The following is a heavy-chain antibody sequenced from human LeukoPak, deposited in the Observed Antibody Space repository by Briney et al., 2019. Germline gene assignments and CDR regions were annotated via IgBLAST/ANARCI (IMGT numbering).Heavy chain of an antibody. V-gene: IGHV3-23*01. CDR1: GFTFSSYA. J-gene: IGHJ4*02. D-gene: IGHD3-9*01. CDR2: TSGSGVST. CDR3: AELTYYDILTGFYSSYYFDS. Sequence: GGSLRLSCAASGFTFSSYAMTWVRQAPGKGLEWVSATSGSGVSTYYADSVKGRFTISRDNSKNTLYLQMNSLRAEDTAAYYCAELTYYDILTGFYSSYYFDSWGQGTLLTVSS.